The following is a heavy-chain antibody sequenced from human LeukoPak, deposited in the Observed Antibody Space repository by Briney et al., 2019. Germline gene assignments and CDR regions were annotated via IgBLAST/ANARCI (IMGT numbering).Heavy chain of an antibody. Sequence: SVKVTCKASGGTFSSYTISWVRQAPGQGLEWMGRIIPILGIANYAQKFQGRVTITADKSTSTAYMELRSLRSEDTAVYYCARDGVTMFSGMDVWGQGTTVTVSS. CDR3: ARDGVTMFSGMDV. V-gene: IGHV1-69*04. CDR1: GGTFSSYT. J-gene: IGHJ6*02. D-gene: IGHD3-10*02. CDR2: IIPILGIA.